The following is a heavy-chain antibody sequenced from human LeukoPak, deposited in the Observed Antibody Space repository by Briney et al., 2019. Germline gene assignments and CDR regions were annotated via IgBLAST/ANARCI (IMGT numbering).Heavy chain of an antibody. CDR2: IYYSGST. CDR3: ARCYSSSWYGGSDYFDY. D-gene: IGHD6-13*01. V-gene: IGHV4-59*06. J-gene: IGHJ4*02. CDR1: GGSFSSYY. Sequence: PSETLSLTCTVSGGSFSSYYWSWIRQPPGKGLEWIGYIYYSGSTYYNPSLKSRVTISVDTSKNQFSLKLSSVTAADTAVYYCARCYSSSWYGGSDYFDYWGQGTLVTVSS.